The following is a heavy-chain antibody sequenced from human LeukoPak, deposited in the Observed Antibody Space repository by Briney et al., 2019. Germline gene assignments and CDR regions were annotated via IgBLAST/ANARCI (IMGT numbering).Heavy chain of an antibody. Sequence: GGSLRLSCAASGFIFSNYAMSWVRQAPGKGLERVSAISSSGGSTYYADSVKGRLTASRDNSKNTLYLEMNSLTAEDTAVYYCAKDEGSVGGGLSRFDSWGQGTLVTVSS. J-gene: IGHJ4*02. CDR1: GFIFSNYA. V-gene: IGHV3-23*01. CDR3: AKDEGSVGGGLSRFDS. D-gene: IGHD3-16*01. CDR2: ISSSGGST.